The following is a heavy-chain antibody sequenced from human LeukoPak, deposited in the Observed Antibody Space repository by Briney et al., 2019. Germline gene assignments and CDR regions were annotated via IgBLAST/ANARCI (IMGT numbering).Heavy chain of an antibody. J-gene: IGHJ4*02. CDR3: ARAGRSLTIFGVVTHNPLGLEY. CDR2: INHSGST. V-gene: IGHV4-34*01. CDR1: GGSFSGYY. Sequence: SETLSLTCAVYGGSFSGYYWSWIRQPPGKGLEWIGEINHSGSTNYNPSLKSRVTISVDTSKNQFSLKLSSVTAADTAVYYCARAGRSLTIFGVVTHNPLGLEYWGQGTLVTVSS. D-gene: IGHD3-3*01.